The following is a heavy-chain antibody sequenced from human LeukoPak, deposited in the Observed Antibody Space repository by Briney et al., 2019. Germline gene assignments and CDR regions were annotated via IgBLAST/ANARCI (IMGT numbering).Heavy chain of an antibody. CDR1: GGSISSGGYY. CDR2: IYYSGST. Sequence: SQTLSLTCIVSGGSISSGGYYWSWIRQHPGKGLEWIGYIYYSGSTYYNPSLKSRVTISVDTSKNQFSLKLSSVTAADTAVYYCATLARYCSSTSCYAAEFDYWGQGTLVTVSS. CDR3: ATLARYCSSTSCYAAEFDY. J-gene: IGHJ4*02. V-gene: IGHV4-31*03. D-gene: IGHD2-2*01.